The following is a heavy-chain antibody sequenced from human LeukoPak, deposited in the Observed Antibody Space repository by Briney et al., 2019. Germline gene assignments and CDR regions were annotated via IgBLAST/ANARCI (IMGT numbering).Heavy chain of an antibody. Sequence: GGSLRLSCAASGFTFSSYSMNWVRQAPGKGLEWVSYISSSSSTIYYADSVKGRFTISRDNAKDSLFLQMSSLRVGDTAFYYCARDSRGNFDLWGQGTLVTVSS. J-gene: IGHJ4*02. CDR1: GFTFSSYS. CDR3: ARDSRGNFDL. V-gene: IGHV3-48*04. CDR2: ISSSSSTI.